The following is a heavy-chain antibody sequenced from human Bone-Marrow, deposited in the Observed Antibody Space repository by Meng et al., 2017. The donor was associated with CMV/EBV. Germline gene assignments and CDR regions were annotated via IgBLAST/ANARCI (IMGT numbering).Heavy chain of an antibody. Sequence: GESLKISCAASGFTFSDYWMSWVRQAPGKGLEWVANIRKDGSEIHYVDSVKGRFTISRDNAKNALYLQMNSLRVEDTAVYYCATLEWLLPDYWGQGTLVTVSS. D-gene: IGHD3-3*01. V-gene: IGHV3-7*01. CDR1: GFTFSDYW. CDR3: ATLEWLLPDY. J-gene: IGHJ4*02. CDR2: IRKDGSEI.